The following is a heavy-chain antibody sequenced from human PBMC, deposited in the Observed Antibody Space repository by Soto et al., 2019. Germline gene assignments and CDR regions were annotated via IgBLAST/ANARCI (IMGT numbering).Heavy chain of an antibody. J-gene: IGHJ6*02. D-gene: IGHD6-13*01. CDR2: IYYSGST. V-gene: IGHV4-39*01. CDR3: ARGAAAVYYYYGMDV. Sequence: TLSLTCAFGCSSIVSSIAYWALIRQPPGKGLEWIGSIYYSGSTYYNPSLKSRVTISVDTSKNQFSLKLSSVTAADTAVYYCARGAAAVYYYYGMDVWGQGTTVS. CDR1: CSSIVSSIAY.